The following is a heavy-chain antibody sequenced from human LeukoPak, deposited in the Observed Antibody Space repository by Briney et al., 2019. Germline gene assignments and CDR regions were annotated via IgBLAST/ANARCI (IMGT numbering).Heavy chain of an antibody. D-gene: IGHD5-18*01. CDR3: ARSEGGMQLWLTDYYYYMDV. J-gene: IGHJ6*03. V-gene: IGHV4-39*07. Sequence: SETLSLTCTVSGGSISSSSYYWGWIRQPPGKGLEWIGSIYYSGSTYYNPSLKSRVTISVDTSKNQFSLKLNSVTAADTAVYYCARSEGGMQLWLTDYYYYMDVWGKGTTVTVSS. CDR1: GGSISSSSYY. CDR2: IYYSGST.